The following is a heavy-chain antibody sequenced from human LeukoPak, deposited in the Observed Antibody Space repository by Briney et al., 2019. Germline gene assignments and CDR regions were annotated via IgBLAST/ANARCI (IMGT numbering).Heavy chain of an antibody. D-gene: IGHD3-22*01. Sequence: GGSLRPSCAASGFTFSSYSMTWVRQAPGEGLEWVSSISSSSSYIYYADSVKGRFTISRDNAKNSLYLQMNSLRAEDTAVYYCARSYYYDSSGYYGDDYWGQGTLVTVSS. J-gene: IGHJ4*02. CDR3: ARSYYYDSSGYYGDDY. V-gene: IGHV3-21*01. CDR2: ISSSSSYI. CDR1: GFTFSSYS.